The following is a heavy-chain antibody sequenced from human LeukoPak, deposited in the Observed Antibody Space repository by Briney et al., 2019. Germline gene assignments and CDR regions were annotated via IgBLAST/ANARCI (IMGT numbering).Heavy chain of an antibody. V-gene: IGHV3-23*01. CDR3: AKDGDYIVVVPADY. D-gene: IGHD2-2*01. CDR1: GFTFSSYA. J-gene: IGHJ4*02. Sequence: GGSLRLSCAASGFTFSSYAMSWVRQAPGKGLEWVSAISGSGGSTYYADSVKGRFTISRDNSKNTLYLQMNSLRAEDTAVYYYAKDGDYIVVVPADYWGQGTLVTVSS. CDR2: ISGSGGST.